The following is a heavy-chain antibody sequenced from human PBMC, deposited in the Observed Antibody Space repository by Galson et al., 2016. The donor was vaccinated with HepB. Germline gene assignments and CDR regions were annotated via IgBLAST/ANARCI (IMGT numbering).Heavy chain of an antibody. V-gene: IGHV1-18*01. CDR2: ISPYDGDT. CDR1: GYSFTSYG. D-gene: IGHD3-16*01. J-gene: IGHJ4*02. Sequence: SVKVSCKASGYSFTSYGISWVRQAPGQGLEWMGWISPYDGDTNYAQNLQDRVTMTTDTSTSTVYMEVGSLRSDDTAVYYCARDKGEWLLDTFDYWGQGALVTVSS. CDR3: ARDKGEWLLDTFDY.